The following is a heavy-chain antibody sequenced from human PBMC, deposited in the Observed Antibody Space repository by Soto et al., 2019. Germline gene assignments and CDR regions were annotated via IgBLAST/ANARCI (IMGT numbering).Heavy chain of an antibody. Sequence: GGSLRLSCAASGFTFSNYWMSWVRQAPGKGLEWVANIKHDGREKYYVDSVKGRFTISRDNAKNSLYLQMNSLRAEDTAVYYCARASPDNAFDIWGQGTKVTVSS. J-gene: IGHJ3*02. D-gene: IGHD3-9*01. CDR1: GFTFSNYW. CDR2: IKHDGREK. CDR3: ARASPDNAFDI. V-gene: IGHV3-7*01.